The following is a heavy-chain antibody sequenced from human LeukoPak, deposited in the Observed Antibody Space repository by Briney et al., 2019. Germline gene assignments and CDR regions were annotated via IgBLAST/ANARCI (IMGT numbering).Heavy chain of an antibody. CDR1: GFTFSSYA. V-gene: IGHV3-23*01. CDR3: ARDHTHIAVAGPYFDY. Sequence: PGGSLRLSCAASGFTFSSYAMSWVRQAPGKGLEWVSAISGSGGSTYYADSVKGRFTISRDNSKNTLYLQMNSLRAEDTAVYYCARDHTHIAVAGPYFDYWGQGTLVTVSS. CDR2: ISGSGGST. D-gene: IGHD6-19*01. J-gene: IGHJ4*02.